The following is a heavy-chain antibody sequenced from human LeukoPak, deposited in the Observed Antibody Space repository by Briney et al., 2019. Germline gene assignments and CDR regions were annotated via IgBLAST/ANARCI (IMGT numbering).Heavy chain of an antibody. Sequence: SETLSLTCTVSGGSISSGGYYWSWIRQPPGKGLEWIGYIYHSGSTYYNPSLKSRVTISVDRSKNQFSLKLSSVTAADTAVYYCARESSTSYMDVWGKGTTVTVSS. CDR3: ARESSTSYMDV. J-gene: IGHJ6*03. CDR1: GGSISSGGYY. CDR2: IYHSGST. V-gene: IGHV4-30-2*01. D-gene: IGHD2-2*01.